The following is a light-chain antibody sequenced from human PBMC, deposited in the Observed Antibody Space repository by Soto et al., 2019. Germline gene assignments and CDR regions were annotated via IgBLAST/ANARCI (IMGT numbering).Light chain of an antibody. V-gene: IGLV2-23*02. CDR3: CSYAGSSTSSV. CDR2: EVS. CDR1: ISDVGSFVP. J-gene: IGLJ3*02. Sequence: QSALTQPASVSGSLGQSITISCSGSISDVGSFVPVSWYQQHPGKAPRLIVYEVSKRPSGVSNRFSGSKSGNTASLTISGLQADDAADYYCCSYAGSSTSSVFGGGTKVTVL.